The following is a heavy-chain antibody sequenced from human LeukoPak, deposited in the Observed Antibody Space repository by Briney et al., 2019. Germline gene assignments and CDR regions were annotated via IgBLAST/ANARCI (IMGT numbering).Heavy chain of an antibody. Sequence: GGSLRLSCAASGFTFSSYWMSWVRQAPGKGLEWVANIKQDGSEKYYVDSVKGRFTISRDNAKNSLYLQMNSLRAEDTAVYYCARHGAGGDSGAFDIWGQGTMVTVSS. CDR1: GFTFSSYW. D-gene: IGHD2-21*02. CDR2: IKQDGSEK. CDR3: ARHGAGGDSGAFDI. V-gene: IGHV3-7*01. J-gene: IGHJ3*02.